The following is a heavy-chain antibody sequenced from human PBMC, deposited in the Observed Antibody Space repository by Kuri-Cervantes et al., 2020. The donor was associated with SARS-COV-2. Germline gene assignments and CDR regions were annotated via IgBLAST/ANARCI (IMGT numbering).Heavy chain of an antibody. Sequence: SCAVSGGSISSSNWWSWVRQPPGKGLEWIGEIYHSGSTNYNPSLKSRVTISVDKSKNQFSLKLSSVTAADTAVYYCAKTPGYSYGALYFDYWGQGTLVTVSS. CDR2: IYHSGST. J-gene: IGHJ4*02. D-gene: IGHD5-18*01. V-gene: IGHV4-4*02. CDR1: GGSISSSNW. CDR3: AKTPGYSYGALYFDY.